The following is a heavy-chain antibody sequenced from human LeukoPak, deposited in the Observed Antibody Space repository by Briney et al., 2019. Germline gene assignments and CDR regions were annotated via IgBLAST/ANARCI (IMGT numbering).Heavy chain of an antibody. Sequence: SGTLCLTCAASGGSISSYRWNWIRQPPGKGLEWISHIDYSGSTIYNPSRKSRVTISIDPSKNQFSLRLTSVTAADSAVYYCARGSDSKSTYFDYWGQGTLVTVSS. CDR1: GGSISSYR. CDR2: IDYSGST. J-gene: IGHJ4*02. V-gene: IGHV4-59*01. D-gene: IGHD5-12*01. CDR3: ARGSDSKSTYFDY.